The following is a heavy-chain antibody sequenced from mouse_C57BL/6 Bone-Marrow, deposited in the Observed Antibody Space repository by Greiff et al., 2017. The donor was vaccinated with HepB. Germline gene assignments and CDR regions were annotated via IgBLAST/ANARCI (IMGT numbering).Heavy chain of an antibody. J-gene: IGHJ1*03. CDR2: IRSKSNNYAT. CDR1: GFSFNTYA. CDR3: VRDIWGYFDV. Sequence: EVKLVESGGGLVQPKGSLKLSCAASGFSFNTYAMNWVRQAPGKGLEWVARIRSKSNNYATYYADSVKDRFTISRDDSESMLYLQMNNLKTEDTAMYYCVRDIWGYFDVWGTGTTVTVSS. V-gene: IGHV10-1*01.